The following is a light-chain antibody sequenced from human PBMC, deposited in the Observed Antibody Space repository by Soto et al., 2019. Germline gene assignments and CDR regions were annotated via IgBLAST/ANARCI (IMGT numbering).Light chain of an antibody. V-gene: IGKV3-20*01. CDR3: QQYGSSPQT. J-gene: IGKJ1*01. CDR2: GAS. Sequence: EIVLTQSPGTLSLSPGERATLSCRASQSVSSTDLAWYQQKPGQAPRLLIYGASSRATGIPDRFSGSGSGTDFTLTISRLEPEDFAVYYCQQYGSSPQTFGQGNKVEIK. CDR1: QSVSSTD.